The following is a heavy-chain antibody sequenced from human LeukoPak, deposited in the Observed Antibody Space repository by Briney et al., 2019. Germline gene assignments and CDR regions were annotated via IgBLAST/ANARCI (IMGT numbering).Heavy chain of an antibody. D-gene: IGHD6-13*01. CDR1: GFTVSSNY. CDR3: ARGGYSSSWIDYFDY. V-gene: IGHV3-53*01. Sequence: GGSLRLSCAASGFTVSSNYMSWVRQAPGKGLEWVSVIYSDGRTYYADSVKGRFTISRDNSKNTLYLETNSLRAEDTAVYYCARGGYSSSWIDYFDYWGQGTLVTVSS. J-gene: IGHJ4*02. CDR2: IYSDGRT.